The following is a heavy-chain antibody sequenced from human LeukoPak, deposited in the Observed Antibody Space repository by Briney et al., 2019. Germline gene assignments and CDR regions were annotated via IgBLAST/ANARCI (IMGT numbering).Heavy chain of an antibody. CDR3: ARMRGKYYFDY. J-gene: IGHJ4*02. CDR2: ISSSSSYI. D-gene: IGHD4-23*01. CDR1: GFTFSSYI. Sequence: GGSLRLSCAASGFTFSSYIMNWVRQAPGKGLEWVSSISSSSSYIYYADSVKGRFTISRDNAKNSLYLQMNSLRAEDTAVYYCARMRGKYYFDYWGQGTLVTVSS. V-gene: IGHV3-21*01.